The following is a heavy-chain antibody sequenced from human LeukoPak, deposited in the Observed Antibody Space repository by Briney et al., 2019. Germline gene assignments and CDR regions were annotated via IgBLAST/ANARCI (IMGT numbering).Heavy chain of an antibody. CDR1: GFTFSSYV. Sequence: PEESLRLSCAASGFTFSSYVMSWGHQAPGKGLEWVSTINKNGGETYYADSVKGRFTISRDNSRNTLYLQMNSLRAEDTAVYYCAKDHDHENQWFDPWGQGTLVTVSS. J-gene: IGHJ5*02. V-gene: IGHV3-23*01. CDR2: INKNGGET. D-gene: IGHD2/OR15-2a*01. CDR3: AKDHDHENQWFDP.